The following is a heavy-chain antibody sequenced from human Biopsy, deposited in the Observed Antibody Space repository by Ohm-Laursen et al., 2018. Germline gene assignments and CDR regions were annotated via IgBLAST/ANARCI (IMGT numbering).Heavy chain of an antibody. CDR2: ISNSGNT. CDR1: GDSINSSY. CDR3: ARDSRGGHLNTTLITGKNLDS. V-gene: IGHV4-59*01. J-gene: IGHJ4*02. D-gene: IGHD3-16*01. Sequence: GTLSLTCAVSGDSINSSYWSWIRQAPGKGLEWIGFISNSGNTNYNPSVKSRVTISVDTSKNQFSLKLNSVTAADTAVYFCARDSRGGHLNTTLITGKNLDSWGQGILVTVSS.